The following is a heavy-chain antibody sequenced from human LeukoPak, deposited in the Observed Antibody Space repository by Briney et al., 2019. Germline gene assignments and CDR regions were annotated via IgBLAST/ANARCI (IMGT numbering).Heavy chain of an antibody. J-gene: IGHJ5*02. D-gene: IGHD6-13*01. CDR1: GYTFTSYD. V-gene: IGHV1-8*01. CDR2: MNPNSGNT. Sequence: ASVKVSCKASGYTFTSYDIHWVRQATGQGLEWMGWMNPNSGNTGYAQKFQGRVTMTRNTSISTAYMELSSLRSEDTAVYYCARGSKQQLVRGKITWFDPWGQGTLVTVSS. CDR3: ARGSKQQLVRGKITWFDP.